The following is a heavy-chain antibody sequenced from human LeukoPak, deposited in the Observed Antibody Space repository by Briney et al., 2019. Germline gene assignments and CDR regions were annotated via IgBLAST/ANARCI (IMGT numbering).Heavy chain of an antibody. CDR1: GYTFTGYY. CDR3: ARGSYCSSTSCYSRVSY. CDR2: INPNSGGT. V-gene: IGHV1-2*02. J-gene: IGHJ4*02. Sequence: GASVKVSCKASGYTFTGYYIHWVRQVPGQGLEWMGWINPNSGGTNYAQKFQGRVTMTRDTSISTAYMELSRLRSDDTAVYYCARGSYCSSTSCYSRVSYWGQGTLVTVSS. D-gene: IGHD2-2*01.